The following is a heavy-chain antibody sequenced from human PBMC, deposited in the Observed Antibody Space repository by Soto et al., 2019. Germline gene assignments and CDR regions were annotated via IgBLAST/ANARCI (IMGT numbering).Heavy chain of an antibody. D-gene: IGHD4-17*01. J-gene: IGHJ6*03. CDR2: IYHSGST. Sequence: SETLSLTCAVSSGSISSSNWWSWVRQPPGKGLEWIGEIYHSGSTNYNPSPKSRVTISVDKSKNQFSLKLSSVTAADTAVYYCAREKGYGDYYMDVWGKGTTVTVSS. CDR1: SGSISSSNW. CDR3: AREKGYGDYYMDV. V-gene: IGHV4-4*02.